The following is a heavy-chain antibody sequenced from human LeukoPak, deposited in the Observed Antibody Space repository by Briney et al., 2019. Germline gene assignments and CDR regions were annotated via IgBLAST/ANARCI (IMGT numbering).Heavy chain of an antibody. J-gene: IGHJ6*02. V-gene: IGHV3-21*01. CDR2: ISNSASYI. CDR1: GFTFSTYN. CDR3: ARAFYYDIIGGEGMDV. D-gene: IGHD3-22*01. Sequence: GGSLRLSCAASGFTFSTYNMNWVRQAPGKGLEWVSSISNSASYIFYADSVKGRFTISRDNAKNSLHLQMNSLRAEDTAVYYCARAFYYDIIGGEGMDVWGQGTTVTVSS.